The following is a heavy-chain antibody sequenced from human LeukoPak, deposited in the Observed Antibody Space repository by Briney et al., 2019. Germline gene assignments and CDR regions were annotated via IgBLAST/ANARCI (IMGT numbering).Heavy chain of an antibody. J-gene: IGHJ3*02. CDR1: GFTFSSYS. CDR2: ISYDGSNK. V-gene: IGHV3-30*18. CDR3: AKTRRYGGNLHDAFDI. Sequence: GGSLRLSCAASGFTFSSYSMNWVRQAPGKGLEWVAVISYDGSNKYYADSVKGRFTISRDNSKNTLYLQMNSLRAEDTAVYYCAKTRRYGGNLHDAFDIWGQGTMVTVSS. D-gene: IGHD4-23*01.